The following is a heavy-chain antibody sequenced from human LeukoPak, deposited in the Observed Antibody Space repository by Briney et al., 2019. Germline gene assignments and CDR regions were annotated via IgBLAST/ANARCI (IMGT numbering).Heavy chain of an antibody. V-gene: IGHV4-39*01. CDR3: SLGTPVDY. CDR1: GGSISSSSYY. Sequence: PSETLSLTCTVSGGSISSSSYYWGWIRQPPGKGLEWIGSIYYSGSTYYNPSLKSRVTISVDTSKNQFSLKLSSVTAADTAVYYCSLGTPVDYWGQGTLVTVS. D-gene: IGHD3-10*01. CDR2: IYYSGST. J-gene: IGHJ4*02.